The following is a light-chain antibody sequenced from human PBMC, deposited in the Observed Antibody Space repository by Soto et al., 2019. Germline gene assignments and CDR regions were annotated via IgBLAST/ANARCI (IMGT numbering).Light chain of an antibody. V-gene: IGLV2-14*01. CDR2: EVS. Sequence: QSALTQPASVSGSPGQSITISCTGTSSDVGAYNYVSWYQHHPVKAPKLMIYEVSNRPSGISDRFSGSRSGNTASLTISGLQAEDESDYYCISYTSSSTWVFGGGTKVTVL. CDR1: SSDVGAYNY. J-gene: IGLJ3*02. CDR3: ISYTSSSTWV.